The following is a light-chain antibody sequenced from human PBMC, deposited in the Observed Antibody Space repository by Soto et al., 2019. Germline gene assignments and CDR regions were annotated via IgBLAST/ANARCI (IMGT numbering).Light chain of an antibody. V-gene: IGKV3-11*01. J-gene: IGKJ5*01. CDR3: QQYNNWPIT. Sequence: EIVLTQSPATLSFSPGERATLSCRASQSVSSSLAWYQQKPGQAPRLLIYDASNRATGIPARFSGSGSGTDFTLTISSLQSEDFAVYYCQQYNNWPITFGQGTRLEI. CDR1: QSVSSS. CDR2: DAS.